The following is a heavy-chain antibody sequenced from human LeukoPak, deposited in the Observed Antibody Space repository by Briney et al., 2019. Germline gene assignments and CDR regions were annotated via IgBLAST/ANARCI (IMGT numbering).Heavy chain of an antibody. J-gene: IGHJ3*02. CDR1: GGSISSSSYY. V-gene: IGHV4-39*07. D-gene: IGHD2-15*01. CDR3: ARVQTIAVSTDAFDI. Sequence: SETLSLTCTVSGGSISSSSYYWGWIRQPPGKGLEWIGSIYHSGSTYYNPSLKSRVTISVDTSKNQFSLKLSSVTAADTAVYYCARVQTIAVSTDAFDIWGQGTMVTVSS. CDR2: IYHSGST.